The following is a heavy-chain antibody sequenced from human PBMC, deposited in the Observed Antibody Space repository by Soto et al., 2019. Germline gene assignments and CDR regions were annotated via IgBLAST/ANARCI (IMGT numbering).Heavy chain of an antibody. CDR2: ISGSGGDT. CDR3: AKAAVGRSFRTGLDG. CDR1: GFSFRNYA. J-gene: IGHJ6*04. D-gene: IGHD1-26*01. Sequence: EVQLLESGGGLVQPGGSLRLSCAVSGFSFRNYAMSWVRLAPGKGLEWVSAISGSGGDTYYADSVKGRFTVSRDNSKNTLSLRTNSLRAEGTALYYCAKAAVGRSFRTGLDGWGKGTTVTVAS. V-gene: IGHV3-23*01.